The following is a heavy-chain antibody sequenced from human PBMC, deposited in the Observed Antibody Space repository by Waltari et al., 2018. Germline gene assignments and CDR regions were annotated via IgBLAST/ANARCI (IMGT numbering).Heavy chain of an antibody. CDR3: ARTSSSWYVVFDC. D-gene: IGHD6-13*01. CDR1: GFTFNNYW. J-gene: IGHJ4*02. Sequence: EVQLVESGGGLVQPGGSLRLSCAASGFTFNNYWMHWVRQAPGKGLVWVSRINFDGSITTYADSVKGRFTISRDNAKNTVYLQMNSLRAEDTAMYFCARTSSSWYVVFDCWGQGTLVSVSS. V-gene: IGHV3-74*01. CDR2: INFDGSIT.